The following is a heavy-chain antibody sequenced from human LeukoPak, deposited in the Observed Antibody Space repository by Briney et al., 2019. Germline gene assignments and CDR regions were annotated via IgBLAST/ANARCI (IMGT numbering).Heavy chain of an antibody. CDR3: ARKLAAADYNWFDP. Sequence: SVKVSCKASGGTFSSYAISWVRQAPGQGLEWMGGIIPIFGTANYAQKFQGRVTITADESTSTAYMELSSLRSEDTAVYYFARKLAAADYNWFDPWGQGTLVTVSS. CDR1: GGTFSSYA. CDR2: IIPIFGTA. J-gene: IGHJ5*02. D-gene: IGHD6-13*01. V-gene: IGHV1-69*13.